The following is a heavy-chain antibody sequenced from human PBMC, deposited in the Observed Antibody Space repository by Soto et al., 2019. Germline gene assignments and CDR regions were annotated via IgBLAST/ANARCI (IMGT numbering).Heavy chain of an antibody. Sequence: PGGSLRLSCAASGFTFSSYDMHLVRQATGKGLEWVSAIGTAGDTYYPGSVKGRFTISRENAKNSLYLQMNSLRAEDTAVYYCARGHYGSGSYYYYYYGMDVWGQGTTVTVSS. CDR3: ARGHYGSGSYYYYYYGMDV. CDR2: IGTAGDT. CDR1: GFTFSSYD. D-gene: IGHD3-10*01. J-gene: IGHJ6*02. V-gene: IGHV3-13*01.